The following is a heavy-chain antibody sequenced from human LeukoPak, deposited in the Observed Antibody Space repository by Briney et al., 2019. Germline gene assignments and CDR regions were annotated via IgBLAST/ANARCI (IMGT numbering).Heavy chain of an antibody. J-gene: IGHJ4*02. D-gene: IGHD3-9*01. CDR1: GGSISSSYYY. CDR2: IYYSGST. CDR3: ARATRYYDILTGYRPYYFGY. V-gene: IGHV4-39*01. Sequence: SETLSLTCTVSGGSISSSYYYWGWIRQPPGKGLEWIGSIYYSGSTYYNPSLKSRVTISVDTSKNQFSLKLSSVTAADTTVYYCARATRYYDILTGYRPYYFGYWGQGTLVTVSS.